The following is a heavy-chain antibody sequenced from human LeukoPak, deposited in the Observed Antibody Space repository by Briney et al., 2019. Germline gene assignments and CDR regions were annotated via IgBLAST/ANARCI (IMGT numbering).Heavy chain of an antibody. Sequence: ASVKVSCKASGYILSSYYMHWVRQAPGQGLEWMGIINPSGGRTDYAQKFQGRVTMTRDTSTGTVYMELNSLRSEDTALYYCARTYCGGDCNNRYFDYWGQGTLVTVSS. J-gene: IGHJ4*02. CDR3: ARTYCGGDCNNRYFDY. CDR2: INPSGGRT. V-gene: IGHV1-46*01. CDR1: GYILSSYY. D-gene: IGHD2-21*02.